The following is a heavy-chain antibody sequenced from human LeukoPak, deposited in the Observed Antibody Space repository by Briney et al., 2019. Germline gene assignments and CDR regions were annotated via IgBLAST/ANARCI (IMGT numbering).Heavy chain of an antibody. V-gene: IGHV1-24*01. CDR1: GYTLTELS. Sequence: ASVKVSCKVSGYTLTELSMHWVRQAPGKGLEWMGGFDPEDGETIYAQKFQGRVTMTTDTSTSTAYMELRSLRSDDTAVYYCARDLPFTEFDYWGQGTLVTVSS. CDR3: ARDLPFTEFDY. D-gene: IGHD3-16*01. CDR2: FDPEDGET. J-gene: IGHJ4*02.